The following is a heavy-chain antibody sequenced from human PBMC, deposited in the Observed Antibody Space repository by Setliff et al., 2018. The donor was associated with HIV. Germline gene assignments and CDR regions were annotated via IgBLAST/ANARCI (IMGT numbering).Heavy chain of an antibody. CDR1: GASISSSPYY. J-gene: IGHJ5*02. CDR2: ISYSGST. CDR3: ATLNFPLNWFDP. V-gene: IGHV4-39*01. Sequence: SETLSLTCSVSGASISSSPYYWAWIRQPPGKGLEWFATISYSGSTHYNLALMSRVTISMDTSRNQFSVKLSSVTAADTAIYYCATLNFPLNWFDPWGQGTPVTVSS.